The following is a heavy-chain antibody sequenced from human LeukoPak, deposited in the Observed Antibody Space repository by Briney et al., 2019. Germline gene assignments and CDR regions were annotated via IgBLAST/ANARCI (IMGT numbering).Heavy chain of an antibody. D-gene: IGHD6-13*01. CDR3: AGSPPGYSSIWYNNDY. CDR1: GFTFSSYS. CDR2: ISSSSSYI. Sequence: GGSLRLSCAASGFTFSSYSKNWVRQAPGKGLEWVSSISSSSSYIYYADSVKGRFTISRDNAKNSLYLQMNSLRAEDTAVYYCAGSPPGYSSIWYNNDYWGQGTLVTVSS. V-gene: IGHV3-21*01. J-gene: IGHJ4*02.